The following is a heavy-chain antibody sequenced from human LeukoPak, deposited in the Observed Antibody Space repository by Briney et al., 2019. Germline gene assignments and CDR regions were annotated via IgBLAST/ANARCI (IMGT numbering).Heavy chain of an antibody. Sequence: ASVKVSCKASGYTFTSYYMHWVRQAPGQGLEWMGIINPSGGSTSYAQKFQGRVTMTRDTSTSTVYMVLSSLRSEDTAVYYCARDYGSGNPSDAFDIWGQGTMVTVSS. CDR1: GYTFTSYY. J-gene: IGHJ3*02. D-gene: IGHD3-10*01. V-gene: IGHV1-46*01. CDR3: ARDYGSGNPSDAFDI. CDR2: INPSGGST.